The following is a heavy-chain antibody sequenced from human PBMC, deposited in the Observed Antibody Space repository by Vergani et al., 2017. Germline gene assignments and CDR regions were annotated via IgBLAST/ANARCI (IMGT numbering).Heavy chain of an antibody. CDR1: GFSFGDYA. J-gene: IGHJ4*02. Sequence: EVQLVESGGGLVPPGRSLRLSCAASGFSFGDYAMTWVRQAPGKGLECVAFIRNKAYGGTTEYAASVKGRFTISRDDSKRLAYLQLSGLKTEDTAVYFCSRGRGYSFGYSGYWGQGTLVTVSS. D-gene: IGHD5-18*01. CDR3: SRGRGYSFGYSGY. V-gene: IGHV3-49*04. CDR2: IRNKAYGGTT.